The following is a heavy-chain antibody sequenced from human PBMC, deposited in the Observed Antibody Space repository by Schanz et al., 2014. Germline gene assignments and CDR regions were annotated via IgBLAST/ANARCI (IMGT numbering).Heavy chain of an antibody. CDR1: GFTFSEVY. CDR2: IENNANGATT. Sequence: EVRLVESGGGLVEPGGSLRLSCSGSGFTFSEVYMSWVRQAPGKGMELVGRIENNANGATTDYAAPVKGRFTVSRDDSRNTLYLQMNPLRTDDTALYYCTTFNNRDALYIWGQGTMVSVSS. CDR3: TTFNNRDALYI. V-gene: IGHV3-15*04. D-gene: IGHD1-20*01. J-gene: IGHJ3*02.